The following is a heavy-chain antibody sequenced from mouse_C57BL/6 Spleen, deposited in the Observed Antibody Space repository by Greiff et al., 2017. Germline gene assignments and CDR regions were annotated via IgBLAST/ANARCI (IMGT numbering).Heavy chain of an antibody. CDR3: ATGDYDGGY. Sequence: QVQLQQPGAELVRPGSSVKLSCKASGYTFTSYWMHWVKQRPIQGLEWIGNIDPSDSETHYNQKFKDKATLTVDNSSSTAYMQLRSLTSEDSAVYYCATGDYDGGYWGQGTTLTVSS. CDR1: GYTFTSYW. V-gene: IGHV1-52*01. D-gene: IGHD2-4*01. J-gene: IGHJ2*01. CDR2: IDPSDSET.